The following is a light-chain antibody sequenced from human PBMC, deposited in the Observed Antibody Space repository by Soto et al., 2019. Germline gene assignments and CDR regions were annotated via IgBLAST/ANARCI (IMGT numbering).Light chain of an antibody. V-gene: IGLV1-51*02. CDR1: SSNIGNNY. CDR2: ENN. CDR3: GTWDSSLSSDV. J-gene: IGLJ1*01. Sequence: QAVVTQPPSVSAAPGQEVIISCSGSSSNIGNNYVSWYQQLPGTAPKLLICENNKRPSGIPDRFSGSKSGTSATLGITGLQTGDEADYYCGTWDSSLSSDVCGTGTKLTVL.